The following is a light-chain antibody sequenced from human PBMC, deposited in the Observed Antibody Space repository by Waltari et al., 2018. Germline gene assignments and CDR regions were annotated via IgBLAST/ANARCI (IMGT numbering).Light chain of an antibody. CDR1: TSNIGSNV. V-gene: IGLV1-44*01. CDR2: RSD. CDR3: AAWDDSLHGHWV. J-gene: IGLJ3*02. Sequence: QSVLTQPPSASGPPAQRVTISCSGRTSNIGSNVVNWYQQFPGKAPKLLIYRSDQRPSGVPDRFSGSKSGTSASLAISGLQSEDEADYYCAAWDDSLHGHWVFGGGTKVTVL.